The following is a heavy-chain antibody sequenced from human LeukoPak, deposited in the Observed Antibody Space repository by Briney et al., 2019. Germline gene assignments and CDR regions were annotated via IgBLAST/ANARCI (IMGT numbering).Heavy chain of an antibody. CDR1: GFTFRNYG. V-gene: IGHV3-30*02. Sequence: PGWSLRLSCAASGFTFRNYGFHWVHQAPGKRLEWVVFIWYDGSNEYYADSVKGRFTISRDNSKNTVYLQMNSLRTDDTAVYFCAKDRNCGGNCYWGQGTLVTVSS. J-gene: IGHJ4*02. CDR2: IWYDGSNE. CDR3: AKDRNCGGNCY. D-gene: IGHD2-21*01.